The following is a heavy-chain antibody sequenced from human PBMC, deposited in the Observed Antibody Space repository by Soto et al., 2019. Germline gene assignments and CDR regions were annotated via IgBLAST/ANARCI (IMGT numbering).Heavy chain of an antibody. CDR2: INADNGNT. D-gene: IGHD2-8*01. Sequence: QVQLVQSGAEEKQPGASVKVSCKASGYSFSSYAMHWVRQAPGQSLEWMGLINADNGNTRYAQEFQGRVTLTRDTAASKAYMDLSSLRSEDTAVYYCARGGVATLTRFDPWGQGTLVTVSS. CDR1: GYSFSSYA. V-gene: IGHV1-3*05. J-gene: IGHJ5*02. CDR3: ARGGVATLTRFDP.